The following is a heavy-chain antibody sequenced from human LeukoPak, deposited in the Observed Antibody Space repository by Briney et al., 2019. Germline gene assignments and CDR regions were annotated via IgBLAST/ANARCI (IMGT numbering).Heavy chain of an antibody. CDR2: ISYDGSNK. V-gene: IGHV3-30*18. Sequence: GRSLRLSCAASGFTFSSYSMHWVRQAPGKGLEWVAVISYDGSNKYYADSVKGRFTISRDNSKNTLYLQMNSLRAEDTAVYYCAKDLHSGSYQGYYFDYWGQGTLVTVSS. CDR3: AKDLHSGSYQGYYFDY. CDR1: GFTFSSYS. J-gene: IGHJ4*02. D-gene: IGHD1-26*01.